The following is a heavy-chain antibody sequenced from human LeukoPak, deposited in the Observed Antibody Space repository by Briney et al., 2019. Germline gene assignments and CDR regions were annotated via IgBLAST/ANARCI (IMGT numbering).Heavy chain of an antibody. V-gene: IGHV4-31*03. CDR3: ARLGEYGDYSDY. CDR2: IYYSGST. CDR1: GGSISSGGYY. J-gene: IGHJ4*02. D-gene: IGHD4-17*01. Sequence: SETLSLTCTVSGGSISSGGYYWSWIRQHPGKGLEWIGYIYYSGSTYYNPSLKSRVTISVDTSKNQFSLKLSSVTAADTAVYYCARLGEYGDYSDYWGQGTLVTVSS.